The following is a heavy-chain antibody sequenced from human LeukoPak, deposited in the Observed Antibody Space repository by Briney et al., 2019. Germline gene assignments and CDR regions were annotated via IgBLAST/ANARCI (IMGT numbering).Heavy chain of an antibody. CDR1: GFTFSSYW. J-gene: IGHJ4*02. CDR2: INTDGSST. Sequence: PGGSLRLSCAASGFTFSSYWMHWVRQAPGKGLVWVSRINTDGSSTTYADSVKGRFTISRDNAKNTLYLQMNSLRAEDTALYYCAKYCSGGNCYSGLYWGQGTLVTVSS. V-gene: IGHV3-74*01. D-gene: IGHD2-15*01. CDR3: AKYCSGGNCYSGLY.